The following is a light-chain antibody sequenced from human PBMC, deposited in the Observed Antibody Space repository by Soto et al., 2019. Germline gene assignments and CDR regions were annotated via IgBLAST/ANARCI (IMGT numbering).Light chain of an antibody. CDR3: QQYNSYPKT. CDR1: QTIVTW. J-gene: IGKJ2*01. V-gene: IGKV1-5*03. CDR2: MAS. Sequence: DVQMTQSPSTLSASIGDTVTLTCRASQTIVTWVAWYQQKPGRPPKLLLYMASILERGVPSRFSGRGSGTEFTLTISGLQSDDLGTYYCQQYNSYPKTFGEGTKLDI.